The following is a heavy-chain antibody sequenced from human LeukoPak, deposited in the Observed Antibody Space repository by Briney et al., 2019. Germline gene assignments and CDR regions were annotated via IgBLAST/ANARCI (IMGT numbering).Heavy chain of an antibody. Sequence: GGSLRLSCAASGFIFTDYSINWVRQAPGKGLEWISYIDKTSTNIYYADSVKGRFTISRDNAKNSLYLQMNSLRAEDTAVYYCARESYWGSSAKGFDYWGQGTLVTVSS. V-gene: IGHV3-48*01. D-gene: IGHD7-27*01. CDR1: GFIFTDYS. J-gene: IGHJ4*02. CDR2: IDKTSTNI. CDR3: ARESYWGSSAKGFDY.